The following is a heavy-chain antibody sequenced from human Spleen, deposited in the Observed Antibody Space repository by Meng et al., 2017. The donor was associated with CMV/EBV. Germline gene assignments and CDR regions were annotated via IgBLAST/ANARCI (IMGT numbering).Heavy chain of an antibody. CDR2: ISDYNGNT. J-gene: IGHJ3*02. Sequence: ASVTVSCKTSVYTFTNYGINWVRQAPGQGLEWMGWISDYNGNTNYAQKFQGRVTMTTDTSTSTAYMELRSLRSDDTAVYYCARDRVVGFSADVFDIWGQGTMVTVSS. V-gene: IGHV1-18*01. CDR3: ARDRVVGFSADVFDI. D-gene: IGHD1-26*01. CDR1: VYTFTNYG.